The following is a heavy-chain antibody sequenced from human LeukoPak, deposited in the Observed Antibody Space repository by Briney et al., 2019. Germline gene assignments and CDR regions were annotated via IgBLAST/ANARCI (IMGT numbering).Heavy chain of an antibody. V-gene: IGHV3-23*01. CDR1: GFTFSSYA. CDR2: ISGSGGST. Sequence: GGSLRLSCAASGFTFSSYAMSWVRQAPGKGLEWVSAISGSGGSTYYADSVKGRFTISRDNSKNTLYLQMNSLRAEDTAVYYCAKDYDFWSGYYIRAPRGITGGWDYWGQGTLVTVSS. J-gene: IGHJ4*02. CDR3: AKDYDFWSGYYIRAPRGITGGWDY. D-gene: IGHD3-3*01.